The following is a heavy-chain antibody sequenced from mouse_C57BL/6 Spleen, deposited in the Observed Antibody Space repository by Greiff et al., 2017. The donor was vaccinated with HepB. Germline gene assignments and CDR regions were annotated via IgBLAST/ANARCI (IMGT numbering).Heavy chain of an antibody. V-gene: IGHV14-4*01. Sequence: EVQLQQSGAELVRPGASVKLSCTASGFNIKDDYMHWVKQRPEQGLEWIGWIDPENGDTEYASKFQGKATITADTSSNTAYLQLSSLPSEDTAVYYCTTRSSLGYWGQGTTLTVSS. CDR3: TTRSSLGY. D-gene: IGHD1-1*01. CDR2: IDPENGDT. J-gene: IGHJ2*01. CDR1: GFNIKDDY.